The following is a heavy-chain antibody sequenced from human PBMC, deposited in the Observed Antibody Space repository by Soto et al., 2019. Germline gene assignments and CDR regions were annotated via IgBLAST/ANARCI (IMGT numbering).Heavy chain of an antibody. J-gene: IGHJ4*02. V-gene: IGHV4-59*01. CDR1: GGSISSYY. CDR3: ARVWFGEFPTLDY. Sequence: SETLSLTCTVSGGSISSYYWSWIRQPPGKGLEWIGYIYYSGSTNYNPSLKSRVTISVDTSKNQFSLKLSSVTAADTAVYYCARVWFGEFPTLDYWGQGTLVTVSS. CDR2: IYYSGST. D-gene: IGHD3-10*01.